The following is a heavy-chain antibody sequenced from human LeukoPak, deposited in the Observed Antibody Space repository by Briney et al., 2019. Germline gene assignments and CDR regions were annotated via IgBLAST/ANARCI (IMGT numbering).Heavy chain of an antibody. D-gene: IGHD4-17*01. CDR1: GGSFSGYY. CDR2: INHSGST. J-gene: IGHJ6*03. CDR3: ASSPSSTVTTDYYYYMDV. V-gene: IGHV4-34*01. Sequence: SETLSLTCAVYGGSFSGYYWSWIRQPPGKGLEWIGEINHSGSTNYNPSLKSRVTISVDTSKNQFSLKLSSVTAADTAVYYCASSPSSTVTTDYYYYMDVWGKGTTVTISS.